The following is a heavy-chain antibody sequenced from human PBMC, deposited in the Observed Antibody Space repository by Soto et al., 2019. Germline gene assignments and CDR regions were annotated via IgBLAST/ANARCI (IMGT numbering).Heavy chain of an antibody. Sequence: SETLSLTCTVSGGSISSSSYYWGWIRQPPGKGLEWIGSIYYSGSTYYNPSLKSRVTISVDTSKNQFSLKLSSVTAADTAVYYCARGTDPLSSGWYSTQDFDYWGQGTLVTVSS. CDR1: GGSISSSSYY. CDR3: ARGTDPLSSGWYSTQDFDY. J-gene: IGHJ4*02. CDR2: IYYSGST. V-gene: IGHV4-39*01. D-gene: IGHD6-19*01.